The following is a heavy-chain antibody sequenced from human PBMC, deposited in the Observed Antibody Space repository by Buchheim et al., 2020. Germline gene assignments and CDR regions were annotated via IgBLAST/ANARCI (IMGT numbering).Heavy chain of an antibody. CDR2: IYPGDSGT. D-gene: IGHD5-18*01. CDR3: ATSMGAGGYSYGLPEEYYFDY. Sequence: EVQLVQSGAEVKKPGESLKISCKGSGYSFTSYWIGWVRQMPGKGLEWMEIIYPGDSGTKYSPSFRGQVTISADKSISTAYPQWSSLKASDTAMYYCATSMGAGGYSYGLPEEYYFDYWGQGTL. CDR1: GYSFTSYW. V-gene: IGHV5-51*01. J-gene: IGHJ4*02.